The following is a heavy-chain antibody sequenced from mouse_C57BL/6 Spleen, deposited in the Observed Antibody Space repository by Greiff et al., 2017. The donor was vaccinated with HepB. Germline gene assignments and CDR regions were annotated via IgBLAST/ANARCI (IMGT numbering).Heavy chain of an antibody. V-gene: IGHV1-69*01. Sequence: QVQLKQSGAELVMPGASVKLSCKASGYTFTSYWMHWVKQRPGQGLEWIGEIDPSDSYTNYNQKFKGKSTLTVDKSSSTAYMQLSSLTSEDSAVYYCARRRGYDYDAYYAMDYWGQGTSVTVSS. CDR2: IDPSDSYT. CDR1: GYTFTSYW. CDR3: ARRRGYDYDAYYAMDY. D-gene: IGHD2-4*01. J-gene: IGHJ4*01.